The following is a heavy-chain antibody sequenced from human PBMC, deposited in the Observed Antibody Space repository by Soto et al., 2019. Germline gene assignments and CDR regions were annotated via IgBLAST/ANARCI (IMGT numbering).Heavy chain of an antibody. V-gene: IGHV3-30-3*01. J-gene: IGHJ4*02. CDR2: ISYDGSNK. Sequence: GGSLRLSCAASGFTFSSYAMHWVRQAPGKGLEWVAVISYDGSNKYYADSVKGRFTISRDNSKNTLYLQMNSLRAEDTAVYYCARDSPLLPYDYWGQGTLVTVSS. D-gene: IGHD1-26*01. CDR1: GFTFSSYA. CDR3: ARDSPLLPYDY.